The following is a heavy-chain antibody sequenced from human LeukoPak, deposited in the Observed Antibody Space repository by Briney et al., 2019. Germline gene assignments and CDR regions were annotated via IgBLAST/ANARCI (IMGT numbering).Heavy chain of an antibody. CDR3: ARAGSITMVRGVIITGWFDP. CDR1: GGSISSGSYY. Sequence: SETLSLTCTVSGGSISSGSYYWSWIRQPAGKGLEWIGRIYTSGSTKYNPSLKSRVTISVDRSKNQFSLKLSSVTAADTAVYYCARAGSITMVRGVIITGWFDPWGQGTLVTVSS. V-gene: IGHV4-61*02. J-gene: IGHJ5*02. CDR2: IYTSGST. D-gene: IGHD3-10*01.